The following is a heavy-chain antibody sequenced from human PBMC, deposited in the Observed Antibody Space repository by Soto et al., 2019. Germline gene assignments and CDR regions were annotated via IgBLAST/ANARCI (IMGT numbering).Heavy chain of an antibody. CDR3: ARGEDAFFYYGLDV. CDR2: TYHRGST. CDR1: GVSISSYF. V-gene: IGHV4-59*01. Sequence: SETLSLTCSVSGVSISSYFWSWIRQAPGGGLEWIGYTYHRGSTNYSPTLKSRVTMSVDTLKRQFSLKLTSVTAADTAVYYCARGEDAFFYYGLDVWGQGITVTVSS. J-gene: IGHJ6*02.